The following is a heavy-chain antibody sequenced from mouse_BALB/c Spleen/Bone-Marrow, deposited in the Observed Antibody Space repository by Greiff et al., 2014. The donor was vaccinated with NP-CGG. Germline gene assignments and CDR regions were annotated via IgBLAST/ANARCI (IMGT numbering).Heavy chain of an antibody. V-gene: IGHV1S132*01. CDR2: IFPGTGTT. CDR1: GYTFTSYW. J-gene: IGHJ2*01. Sequence: QVQLQQSGAELVKPGASVKLSCKTSGYTFTSYWIQWVKQRPGQGLGWIGEIFPGTGTTYYNEKFKDKATLTIDTSSSTAYMQLSSLTSEDSAVYFCARKGISTVIATAYYFDYWGQGSTLTVPS. D-gene: IGHD2-4*01. CDR3: ARKGISTVIATAYYFDY.